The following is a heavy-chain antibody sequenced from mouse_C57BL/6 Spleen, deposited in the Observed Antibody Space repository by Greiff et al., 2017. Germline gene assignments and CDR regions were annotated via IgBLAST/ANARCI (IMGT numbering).Heavy chain of an antibody. CDR3: ARHGLRREDY. CDR2: ISNGGGST. V-gene: IGHV5-12*01. D-gene: IGHD2-2*01. J-gene: IGHJ4*01. Sequence: EVKLMESGGGLVQPGGSLKLSCAASGFTFSDYYMYWVRQTPEKRLEWVAYISNGGGSTYYPDTVKGRFTISRDNAKNTLYLQMSRLKSEDTAMYYCARHGLRREDYWGQGTSVTVSS. CDR1: GFTFSDYY.